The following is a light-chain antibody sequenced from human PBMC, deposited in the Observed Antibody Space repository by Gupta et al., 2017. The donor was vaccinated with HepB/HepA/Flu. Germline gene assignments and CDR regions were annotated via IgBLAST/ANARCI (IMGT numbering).Light chain of an antibody. CDR2: KAS. CDR1: HSFRSW. Sequence: DIQMTKSPSTLSASVGDRVTITCRAIHSFRSWLAWCQQKPGKAPKLLIYKASSLESAVPSRFSGSGSGTKFTLTIISLQPDDYATYYCQQYNSYQRSTFGGGTKVEIK. V-gene: IGKV1-5*03. CDR3: QQYNSYQRST. J-gene: IGKJ4*01.